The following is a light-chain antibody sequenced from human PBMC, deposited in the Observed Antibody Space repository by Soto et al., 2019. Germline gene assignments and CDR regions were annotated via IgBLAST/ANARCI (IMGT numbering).Light chain of an antibody. CDR1: QDISSY. J-gene: IGKJ4*01. CDR3: LRYNSAPLT. Sequence: DIQMTQSPSSLSASVGDRVTITCRASQDISSYLAWYQQKPGKVPKLLIYAASTLHSGVPSRFSGSGSGTDFTLNISSLQPEDVATYYCLRYNSAPLTFGGGTKVEIK. CDR2: AAS. V-gene: IGKV1-27*01.